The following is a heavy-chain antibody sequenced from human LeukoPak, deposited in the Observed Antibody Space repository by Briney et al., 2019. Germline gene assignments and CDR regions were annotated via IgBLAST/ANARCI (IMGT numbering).Heavy chain of an antibody. CDR3: AKGRAAASYNWFDP. Sequence: GRSLRLSCAASGFTFDDYAMHWVRRAPGKGLEWVSGISWNSGSIGYADSVKGRFTISRDNAKNSLYLQMNSLRAEDTALYYCAKGRAAASYNWFDPWGQGTLVTVSS. CDR1: GFTFDDYA. J-gene: IGHJ5*02. CDR2: ISWNSGSI. D-gene: IGHD6-13*01. V-gene: IGHV3-9*01.